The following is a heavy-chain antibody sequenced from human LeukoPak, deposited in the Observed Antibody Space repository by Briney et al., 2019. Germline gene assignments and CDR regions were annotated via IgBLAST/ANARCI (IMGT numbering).Heavy chain of an antibody. D-gene: IGHD3-22*01. CDR2: ISAYNGNT. J-gene: IGHJ6*03. CDR3: ARGISSGYHYYYYYMDV. CDR1: GYTFTSYG. V-gene: IGHV1-18*01. Sequence: ASVKVSCKASGYTFTSYGISWVRQAPGQGLEWMGWISAYNGNTNYAQKLQGRVTMTTDTSTSTAYMELRSLRSDDTAVYYCARGISSGYHYYYYYMDVWGKGTTVTVSS.